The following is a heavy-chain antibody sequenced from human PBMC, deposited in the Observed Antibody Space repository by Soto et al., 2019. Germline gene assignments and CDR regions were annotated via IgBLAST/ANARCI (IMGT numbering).Heavy chain of an antibody. CDR3: ARDRGYCSGGSCPVDY. CDR1: GGSISSSSYY. V-gene: IGHV4-39*02. CDR2: IYYSGGT. D-gene: IGHD2-15*01. Sequence: QLQLQESGPGLVKPSETLSLTCTVSGGSISSSSYYWGWIRQPPGKGLEWIGSIYYSGGTYYNPSLKMRLTLSVDTSKNQFSLKLSYVTAADTAVYYCARDRGYCSGGSCPVDYWGQGTLVTVSS. J-gene: IGHJ4*02.